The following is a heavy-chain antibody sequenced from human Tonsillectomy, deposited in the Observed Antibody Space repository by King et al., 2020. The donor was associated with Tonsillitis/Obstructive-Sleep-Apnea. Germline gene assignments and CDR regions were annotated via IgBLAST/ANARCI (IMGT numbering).Heavy chain of an antibody. D-gene: IGHD3-10*01. J-gene: IGHJ4*02. CDR1: GFTFSSYA. CDR2: ISSNGGST. V-gene: IGHV3-64D*06. CDR3: VKYSGGFYGSGSYSYYFDY. Sequence: EVQLVESGGGLVQPGGSLRLSCSASGFTFSSYAMHWVRQAPGKGLEYVSAISSNGGSTYYADSVKGRFTISRDNSKNTLYLQMSSLRAEDTAVYYCVKYSGGFYGSGSYSYYFDYWGQGTLVTVSS.